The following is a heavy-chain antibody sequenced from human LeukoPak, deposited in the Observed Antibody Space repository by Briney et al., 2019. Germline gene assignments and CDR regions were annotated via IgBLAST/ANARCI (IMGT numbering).Heavy chain of an antibody. Sequence: GASVKVSCKASGFTFNTYDINWVRQATGQGLEWMGWMNPNSGDTDYAQKFQGRVSMTRNASISTAYLELSNLRSQDTAVYYCVRGFTSYSDTSAYYYPDHWGQGTLVTVSS. J-gene: IGHJ5*02. CDR1: GFTFNTYD. D-gene: IGHD3-22*01. V-gene: IGHV1-8*01. CDR3: VRGFTSYSDTSAYYYPDH. CDR2: MNPNSGDT.